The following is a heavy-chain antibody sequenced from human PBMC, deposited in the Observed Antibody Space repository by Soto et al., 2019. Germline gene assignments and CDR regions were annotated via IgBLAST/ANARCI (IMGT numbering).Heavy chain of an antibody. CDR1: GFTVSTKY. V-gene: IGHV3-66*01. CDR2: IYRGGST. Sequence: EVQLVESGGGLVQPGGSLRLSCAASGFTVSTKYMSWVRQAPGKGLEWVSVIYRGGSTFYADSVRGRFTISRDNSKNTVNLQMNSLRAEGTAVYYCARDPWAADYWGQGTLVTVSS. CDR3: ARDPWAADY. J-gene: IGHJ4*02. D-gene: IGHD3-16*01.